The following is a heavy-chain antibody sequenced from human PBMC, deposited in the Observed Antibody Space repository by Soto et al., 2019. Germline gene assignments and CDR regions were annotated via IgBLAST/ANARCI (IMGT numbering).Heavy chain of an antibody. D-gene: IGHD3-10*01. V-gene: IGHV3-23*01. Sequence: EVQLLESGGGLVQPGGSLSLSCAASGFTFSSYAMSWVRQAPGKGLEWVSAISGSGGSTYYADSVKGRFTISRDNSKNTLYLQMKSLRAEDTAVYYCAKGRVWFGAGMDVWGQGTTVTVSS. J-gene: IGHJ6*02. CDR1: GFTFSSYA. CDR2: ISGSGGST. CDR3: AKGRVWFGAGMDV.